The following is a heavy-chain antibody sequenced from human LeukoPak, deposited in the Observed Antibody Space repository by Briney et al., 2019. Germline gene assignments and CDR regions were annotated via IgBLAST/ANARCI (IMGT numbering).Heavy chain of an antibody. Sequence: GGPLRLSCAASGFTFSSSGMHWVRQAPGKGLEWVAVIWYDGSDKYSTASVKGRFTISRDNSKNTLYLQMNSLRAEDTAVYYCASAPYGSGTFLDYWGQGTLVTVSS. CDR2: IWYDGSDK. V-gene: IGHV3-33*01. CDR3: ASAPYGSGTFLDY. J-gene: IGHJ4*02. D-gene: IGHD3-10*01. CDR1: GFTFSSSG.